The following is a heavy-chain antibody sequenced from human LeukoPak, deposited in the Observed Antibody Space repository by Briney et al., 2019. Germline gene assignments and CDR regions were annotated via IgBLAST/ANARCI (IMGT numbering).Heavy chain of an antibody. J-gene: IGHJ4*02. CDR2: MSFDGNT. Sequence: PSETLSLTCSVSGGSISTSGYYWGWIRQSPGKGLEWIVSMSFDGNTFYNPSLKSRVTISLDTSSNQFSLRLTSVTAADTAIHFCTRLNTYGLYFDSWGQGSLVTVSS. V-gene: IGHV4-39*07. D-gene: IGHD5-18*01. CDR1: GGSISTSGYY. CDR3: TRLNTYGLYFDS.